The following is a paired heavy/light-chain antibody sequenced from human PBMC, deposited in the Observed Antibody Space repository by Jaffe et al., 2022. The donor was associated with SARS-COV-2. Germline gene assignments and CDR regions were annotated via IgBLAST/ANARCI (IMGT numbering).Heavy chain of an antibody. Sequence: QVQLVQSGAEVKKPGASVKVSCKASGYTFTSYGMTWVRQAPGQGLEWMGWISGNNGHTNYAQKLQGRVTMTTDTSTSTAYMELRSLRSDDTAVYYCATAVREGTSYWYFDLWGRGTLVTVSS. D-gene: IGHD1-7*01. V-gene: IGHV1-18*01. J-gene: IGHJ2*01. CDR3: ATAVREGTSYWYFDL. CDR2: ISGNNGHT. CDR1: GYTFTSYG.
Light chain of an antibody. Sequence: DIVMTQSPDSLAVSLGERATINCKSSQSVLYSSNNENYLAWYQQKPGQPPKLLIYWASTRQSGVPDRFSGSGSGTDFTLTISSLQAEDVAVYYCQQYYNTPQTFGQGTKVEVK. CDR2: WAS. CDR1: QSVLYSSNNENY. CDR3: QQYYNTPQT. J-gene: IGKJ1*01. V-gene: IGKV4-1*01.